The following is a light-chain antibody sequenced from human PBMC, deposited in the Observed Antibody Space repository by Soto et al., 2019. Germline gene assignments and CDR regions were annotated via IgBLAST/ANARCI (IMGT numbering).Light chain of an antibody. CDR2: WAS. CDR1: QSVLSSSNNQNQ. Sequence: DIVMTQSPDSMAVSLGERATINCKYSQSVLSSSNNQNQLAWYQQKPGQSPKLLIYWASTRESGVPDRFGGSGSGTDFTLTISSLQAEDVAFYYCQQYYSPPYTFGQGTKLEIK. V-gene: IGKV4-1*01. J-gene: IGKJ2*01. CDR3: QQYYSPPYT.